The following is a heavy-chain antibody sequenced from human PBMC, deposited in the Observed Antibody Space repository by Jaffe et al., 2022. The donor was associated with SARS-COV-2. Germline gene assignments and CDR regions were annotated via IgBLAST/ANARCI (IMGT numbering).Heavy chain of an antibody. J-gene: IGHJ4*02. Sequence: EVQLVESGGGLVKPGGSLRLSCAASGFTFSSYSMNWVRQAPGKGLEWVSSISSSSSYIYYADSVKGRFTISRDNAKNSLYLQMNSLRAEDTAVYYCAKDYYDSSGYYVYYFDYWGQGTLVTVSS. V-gene: IGHV3-21*01. D-gene: IGHD3-22*01. CDR2: ISSSSSYI. CDR1: GFTFSSYS. CDR3: AKDYYDSSGYYVYYFDY.